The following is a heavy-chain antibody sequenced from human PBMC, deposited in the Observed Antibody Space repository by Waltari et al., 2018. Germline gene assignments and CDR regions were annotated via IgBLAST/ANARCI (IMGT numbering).Heavy chain of an antibody. D-gene: IGHD4-17*01. CDR3: ARARGDYGDY. CDR2: MNPNSGNT. CDR1: GYTFTSYD. J-gene: IGHJ4*02. Sequence: QVQLVQSGAEVKKPGASVKVSCKASGYTFTSYDINWGRQATGQGLGWMGWMNPNSGNTGHAQRFQGKGTMTRNTSISTAYMELSSLGSEDTAVYYCARARGDYGDYWGQGTLVTVSS. V-gene: IGHV1-8*01.